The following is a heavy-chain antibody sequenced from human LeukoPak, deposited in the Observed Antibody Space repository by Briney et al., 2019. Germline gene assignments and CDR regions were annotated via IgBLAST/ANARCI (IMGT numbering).Heavy chain of an antibody. J-gene: IGHJ4*02. CDR2: FDPEDGET. Sequence: ASVKVSCKVSGYTLTELSMHWVRQAPGKGLEWMGGFDPEDGETIYAQKFQGRVTMTEDTSTDTAHMELSSLRSEDTAVYYCATEVGGTVTTVFDYWGQGTLVTVSS. CDR1: GYTLTELS. V-gene: IGHV1-24*01. CDR3: ATEVGGTVTTVFDY. D-gene: IGHD4-17*01.